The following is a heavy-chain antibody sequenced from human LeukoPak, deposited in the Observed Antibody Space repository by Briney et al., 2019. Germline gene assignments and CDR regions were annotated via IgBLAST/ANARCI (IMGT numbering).Heavy chain of an antibody. CDR3: ARTVSPAVTFFDH. V-gene: IGHV5-51*01. CDR2: TYPDDSDT. D-gene: IGHD4-17*01. J-gene: IGHJ4*02. CDR1: GYSFTSYW. Sequence: GESLKISCKASGYSFTSYWIGWVRQRPDKGLEWMGITYPDDSDTRYSPSFQGQVTTSADKSITTAYLQWSSLKASDTAIYYCARTVSPAVTFFDHWGQGTLVTVSS.